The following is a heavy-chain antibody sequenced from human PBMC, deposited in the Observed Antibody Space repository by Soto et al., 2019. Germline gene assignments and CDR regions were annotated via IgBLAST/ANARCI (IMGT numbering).Heavy chain of an antibody. V-gene: IGHV3-30*18. CDR1: GFTFSSYG. CDR3: AKPECCSRGSSYYFDY. J-gene: IGHJ4*02. CDR2: ISYDGSNK. Sequence: GGSLRLSCAASGFTFSSYGMHWVRQAPGKGLEWVAVISYDGSNKYYADSVKGRFTISRDNSKNTLYLQMNSLRAEDTAVYYCAKPECCSRGSSYYFDYWGQGTLVTVSS. D-gene: IGHD6-13*01.